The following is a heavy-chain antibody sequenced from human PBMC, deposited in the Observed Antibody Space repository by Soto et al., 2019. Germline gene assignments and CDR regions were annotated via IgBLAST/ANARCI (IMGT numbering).Heavy chain of an antibody. CDR3: ARHHYDFWSGYFYYSDY. CDR1: GGSISSSSYY. J-gene: IGHJ4*02. Sequence: SETLSLTCTVSGGSISSSSYYWGWIRQPPGKGLEWIGSIYYSGSTYYNPSLKSRVTISVDTSKNQFSLKLSSVTAADTAVYYCARHHYDFWSGYFYYSDYWGQGTLVTVSS. V-gene: IGHV4-39*01. CDR2: IYYSGST. D-gene: IGHD3-3*01.